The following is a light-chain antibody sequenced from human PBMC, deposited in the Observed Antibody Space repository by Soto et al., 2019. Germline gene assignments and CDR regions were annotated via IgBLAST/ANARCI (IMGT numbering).Light chain of an antibody. J-gene: IGKJ1*01. V-gene: IGKV3-20*01. CDR1: QSVSSSY. CDR2: GAS. Sequence: IVLTQSPAILALSPGDRATLSCRASQSVSSSYLAWYQHKPGQAPRLLIHGASNRATGIPDRFSGSGSGTDFTLTISRLEPEDSAVYYCQQYGSSPTWTFGQGTKVDIK. CDR3: QQYGSSPTWT.